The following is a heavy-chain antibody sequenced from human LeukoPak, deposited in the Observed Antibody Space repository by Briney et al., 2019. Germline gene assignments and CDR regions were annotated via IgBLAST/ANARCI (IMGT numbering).Heavy chain of an antibody. CDR2: INSDGSST. CDR1: GFTFSSYW. J-gene: IGHJ5*02. D-gene: IGHD2-15*01. CDR3: ARDPTNPYCSGGSCYSNWFDP. Sequence: PGGSLRLSCAASGFTFSSYWMHWVRQAPGKGLVWVSRINSDGSSTSYADSVKGRFTISRDNAKSTLYLQMNSLRAEDTAVYCCARDPTNPYCSGGSCYSNWFDPWGQGTLVTVSS. V-gene: IGHV3-74*01.